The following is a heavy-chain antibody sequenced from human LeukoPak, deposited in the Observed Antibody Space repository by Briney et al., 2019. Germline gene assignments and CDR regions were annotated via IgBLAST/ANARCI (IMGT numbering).Heavy chain of an antibody. CDR2: INHSGST. V-gene: IGHV4-34*01. CDR3: ARDKH. J-gene: IGHJ1*01. Sequence: SETLSLTCAVYGGSFSGYYWSWVRQPPGKGLEWIGEINHSGSTNYNPSLKSRVTISVDTSKNQFSLKLSSVTAADTAVYYCARDKHWGQGTLVTVSS. CDR1: GGSFSGYY.